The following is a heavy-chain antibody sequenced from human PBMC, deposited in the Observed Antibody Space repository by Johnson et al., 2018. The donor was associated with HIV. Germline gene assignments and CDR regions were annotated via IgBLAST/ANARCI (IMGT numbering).Heavy chain of an antibody. CDR3: ATTGVIIIGVAFDI. CDR2: TTI. CDR1: GFTFDDYG. J-gene: IGHJ3*02. D-gene: IGHD3-3*01. Sequence: VQLVESGGGVVRPGGSLRLSCAASGFTFDDYGMSWVRQAPGKGLEWVSGTTIYYADSVQGRFTISRDNSKNSLYLQMNLLRAEETAVYYCATTGVIIIGVAFDIWGQGTMVTVSS. V-gene: IGHV3-20*04.